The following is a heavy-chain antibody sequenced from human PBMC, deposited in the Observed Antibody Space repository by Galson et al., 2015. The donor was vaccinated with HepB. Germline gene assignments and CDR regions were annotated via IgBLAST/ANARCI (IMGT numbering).Heavy chain of an antibody. D-gene: IGHD3-3*01. CDR1: GFNFSNYG. CDR2: IFFDGSNK. V-gene: IGHV3-33*01. CDR3: ARDLPVFRFLEWSTGGMDA. J-gene: IGHJ6*02. Sequence: SLRLSCAASGFNFSNYGMHWVRQAPGRGLEWVAFIFFDGSNKYYADSVKGRFTVSRDNSKNTLYLQMNSLRAEDTALYFCARDLPVFRFLEWSTGGMDAWGQGTTVTVSS.